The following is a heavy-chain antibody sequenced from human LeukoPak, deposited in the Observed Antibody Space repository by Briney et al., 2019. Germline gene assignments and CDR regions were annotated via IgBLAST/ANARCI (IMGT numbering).Heavy chain of an antibody. Sequence: PGGSLRLSCAASGFTFSTYAMHWVRQAPGKGLEWVAVISLDGSNKLYADSVKGRFTISRENSKNTLYLQMSSLRGEDTALYYCAKGHSTGWHFFDYWGQGTLVTVSS. D-gene: IGHD6-19*01. J-gene: IGHJ4*02. CDR3: AKGHSTGWHFFDY. CDR1: GFTFSTYA. CDR2: ISLDGSNK. V-gene: IGHV3-30*18.